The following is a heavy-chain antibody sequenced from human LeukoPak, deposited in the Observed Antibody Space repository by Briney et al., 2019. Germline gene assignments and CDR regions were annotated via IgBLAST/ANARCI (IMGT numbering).Heavy chain of an antibody. CDR2: IYRGGIT. Sequence: GGSLRLSCAVSGFIGYDGYMNWVRQAPGRGLEWLSVIYRGGITYYADSVKGRFFISRDDSKNTWHLQLNSLKTEDTAVYYCAGASSDGVLIDATSFDLWGQGTLVSVSS. J-gene: IGHJ4*02. CDR3: AGASSDGVLIDATSFDL. CDR1: GFIGYDGY. V-gene: IGHV3-66*01. D-gene: IGHD2-15*01.